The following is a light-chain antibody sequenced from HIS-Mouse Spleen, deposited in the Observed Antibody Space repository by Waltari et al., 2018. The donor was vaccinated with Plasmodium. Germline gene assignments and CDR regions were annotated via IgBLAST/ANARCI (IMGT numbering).Light chain of an antibody. CDR2: GAS. V-gene: IGKV3-20*01. CDR1: QSVSSSY. CDR3: QQYGSSPYT. J-gene: IGKJ2*01. Sequence: EIVLTQSPGTLSLSPGERATLSCRASQSVSSSYLAWYQQKPGQAPRLLIYGASSRAIGIPDRFIGSGSGTDLTLTISRLEPEDFAVYYCQQYGSSPYTFGQGTKLEIK.